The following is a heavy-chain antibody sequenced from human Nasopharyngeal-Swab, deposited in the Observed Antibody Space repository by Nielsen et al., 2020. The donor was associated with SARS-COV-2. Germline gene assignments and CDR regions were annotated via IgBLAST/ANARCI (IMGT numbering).Heavy chain of an antibody. CDR1: GFTFSSYD. J-gene: IGHJ6*03. V-gene: IGHV3-13*01. CDR2: IGTEGDT. CDR3: ARARGINLGLGVVGDMDV. Sequence: GESLKISCAASGFTFSSYDLHWVRQVTLKGLEWVSSIGTEGDTHYPDSVKGRFTISRENAKSSLYLQMNIVRAEDTGVYYCARARGINLGLGVVGDMDVWGKGTTVTVSS. D-gene: IGHD3-3*01.